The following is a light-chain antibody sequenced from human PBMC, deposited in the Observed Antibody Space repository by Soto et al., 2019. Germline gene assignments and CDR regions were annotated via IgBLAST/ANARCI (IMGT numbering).Light chain of an antibody. V-gene: IGLV1-47*01. Sequence: QPVLTQPPSASGTPGQRVTISCSGSSSNIGSNYVYWYQQLPGTAPKLLIYRNNQRPSGVPDRCSGSKSGTSASLAISGLGSEDEAEYYCASWDDSLSVVFGGGTKPTVL. CDR1: SSNIGSNY. CDR3: ASWDDSLSVV. J-gene: IGLJ2*01. CDR2: RNN.